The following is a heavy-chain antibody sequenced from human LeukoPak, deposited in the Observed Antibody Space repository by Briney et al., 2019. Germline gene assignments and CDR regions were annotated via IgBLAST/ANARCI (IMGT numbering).Heavy chain of an antibody. CDR1: GFTFSNYR. CDR3: ATERAIILFGAFDI. V-gene: IGHV3-21*01. CDR2: ISSSSSYI. D-gene: IGHD3-3*01. Sequence: PGGSLRLSCAASGFTFSNYRMNWVRRAPGKGLEWVSSISSSSSYIYYADSVKGRFTISRDNAKNSLYLQMNSLRAEDTAVYYCATERAIILFGAFDIWGQGTMVTVSS. J-gene: IGHJ3*02.